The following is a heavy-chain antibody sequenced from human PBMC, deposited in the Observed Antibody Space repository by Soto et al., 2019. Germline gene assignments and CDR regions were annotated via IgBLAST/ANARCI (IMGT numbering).Heavy chain of an antibody. J-gene: IGHJ6*02. V-gene: IGHV4-39*01. D-gene: IGHD3-3*01. CDR1: GGSLSSSSYY. Sequence: XTLSLPCTVSGGSLSSSSYYWGWIRQPPGKGLEWIWIIYYSGSTYYNPSLKSRVTISVDTSKNQFSLKLISVTASDTAVYYCARHGYYAFWSGYYAARSENYGMDVWGQGTTGTVSS. CDR2: IYYSGST. CDR3: ARHGYYAFWSGYYAARSENYGMDV.